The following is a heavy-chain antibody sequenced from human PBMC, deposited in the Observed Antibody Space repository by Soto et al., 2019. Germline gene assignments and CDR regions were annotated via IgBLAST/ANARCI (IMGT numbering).Heavy chain of an antibody. CDR3: AKDDEYSSSPNWFDP. J-gene: IGHJ5*02. Sequence: PGGSLRLSCAASGFTFSSYAMSWVRQAPGKGLEWVSAISGSGGSTYYADSVKGRFTISRDNSKNTLYLQMNSLRAEDTAVYYCAKDDEYSSSPNWFDPWGQGTLVTVSS. CDR2: ISGSGGST. V-gene: IGHV3-23*01. CDR1: GFTFSSYA. D-gene: IGHD6-6*01.